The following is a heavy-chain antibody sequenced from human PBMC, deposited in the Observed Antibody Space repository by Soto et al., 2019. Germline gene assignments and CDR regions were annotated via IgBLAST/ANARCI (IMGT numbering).Heavy chain of an antibody. J-gene: IGHJ6*03. V-gene: IGHV3-21*01. CDR1: GFTFSSYS. Sequence: EVQLVESGGGLVKPGGSLRLSCAASGFTFSSYSMNWVRQAPGKGLEWVASISSSSSDKYYADSVKGRFTISRDNAKNSLYKQMNSLRAEETAVYYCARDHPSLPWFGMETCSYMDVWGKGTTVTVSS. CDR2: ISSSSSDK. CDR3: ARDHPSLPWFGMETCSYMDV. D-gene: IGHD3-10*01.